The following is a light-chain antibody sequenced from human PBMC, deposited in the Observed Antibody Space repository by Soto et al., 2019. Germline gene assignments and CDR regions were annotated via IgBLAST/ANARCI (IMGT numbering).Light chain of an antibody. CDR1: QSVSSNS. CDR2: GAS. CDR3: QQYGSSRLT. J-gene: IGKJ4*01. V-gene: IGKV3-20*01. Sequence: EIVLAHSQDTLSLSPGERASLSCRASQSVSSNSLAWYQQKAGQAPRLLVYGASSRATGIPDRFSGSEYETDITRTISRLERGEVAVYWWQQYGSSRLTFGGRTWMLIK.